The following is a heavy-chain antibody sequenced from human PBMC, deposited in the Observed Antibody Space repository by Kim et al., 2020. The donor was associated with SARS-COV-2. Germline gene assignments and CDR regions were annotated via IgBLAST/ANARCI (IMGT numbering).Heavy chain of an antibody. V-gene: IGHV3-21*01. D-gene: IGHD2-15*01. CDR2: ISSSSSYI. Sequence: GGSLRLSCAASGFTFSTYTMDWVRQAPGKGLEWVSSISSSSSYIYYADSVKGRFTISRDNAKNSLYLQMNSLRAEDTAVYYCARDVAYCSSGTCYRWGQGTLVTVSS. CDR3: ARDVAYCSSGTCYR. J-gene: IGHJ5*02. CDR1: GFTFSTYT.